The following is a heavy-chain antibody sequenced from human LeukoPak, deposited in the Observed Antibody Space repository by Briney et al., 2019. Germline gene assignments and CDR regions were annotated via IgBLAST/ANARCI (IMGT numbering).Heavy chain of an antibody. D-gene: IGHD3-9*01. CDR1: GGSISSSSYY. J-gene: IGHJ4*02. V-gene: IGHV4-39*01. Sequence: PSETLSLTCTVSGGSISSSSYYWGWIRQPPGKGLEWIGNIYSLGSTYYNPSLKSRVTISVDTSKNQFSLKLSSVTAADTAVYYCSRFRYFDWPPGLDHWGQGTLVTVSS. CDR2: IYSLGST. CDR3: SRFRYFDWPPGLDH.